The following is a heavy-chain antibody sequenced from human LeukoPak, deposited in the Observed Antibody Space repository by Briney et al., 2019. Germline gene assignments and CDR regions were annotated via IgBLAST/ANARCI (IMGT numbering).Heavy chain of an antibody. J-gene: IGHJ4*02. CDR2: ISSSSSYI. CDR3: ARDPGDRYYDSSGYSGY. V-gene: IGHV3-21*01. CDR1: GFTFSSYA. D-gene: IGHD3-22*01. Sequence: GGSLRLSCAASGFTFSSYAMHWVRQAPGKGLEWVSSISSSSSYIYYADSVKGRFTISRDNAKNSLYLQMNSLRAEDTAVYYCARDPGDRYYDSSGYSGYWGQETLVTVSS.